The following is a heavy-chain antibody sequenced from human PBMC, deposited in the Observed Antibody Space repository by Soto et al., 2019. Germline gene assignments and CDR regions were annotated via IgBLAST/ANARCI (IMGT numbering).Heavy chain of an antibody. J-gene: IGHJ6*02. CDR3: AKDIVVVPAAMPDVDYYYYYGMDV. CDR2: ISYDGSNK. Sequence: GGSLRLSCAASGFTFSSYGMHWVRQAPGKGLEWVAVISYDGSNKYYADSVKGRFTISRDNSKNTLYLQMNSLRAGDTAVYYCAKDIVVVPAAMPDVDYYYYYGMDVWGQGTTVTVSS. D-gene: IGHD2-2*01. V-gene: IGHV3-30*18. CDR1: GFTFSSYG.